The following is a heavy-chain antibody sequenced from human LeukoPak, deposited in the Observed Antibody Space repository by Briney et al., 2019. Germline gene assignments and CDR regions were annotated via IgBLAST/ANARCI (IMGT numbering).Heavy chain of an antibody. CDR1: GFTFSSCA. J-gene: IGHJ2*01. Sequence: GGSLSLCCAASGFTFSSCAMRWLRQAPGEGLGWVSVIRGSCGSRYFADSVKGRFTISRDNSKNTLDLQMNSLRAEDTAVYYCAKTTGSNLWYFDLWGRGTLVTVSS. CDR3: AKTTGSNLWYFDL. V-gene: IGHV3-23*01. D-gene: IGHD2-8*02. CDR2: IRGSCGSR.